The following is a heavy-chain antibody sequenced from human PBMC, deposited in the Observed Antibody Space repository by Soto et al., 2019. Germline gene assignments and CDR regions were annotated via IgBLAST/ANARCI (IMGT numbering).Heavy chain of an antibody. V-gene: IGHV3-30-3*01. CDR1: GFTFSSYA. CDR3: ARDGEWETRQVSPVNDY. J-gene: IGHJ4*02. D-gene: IGHD1-26*01. Sequence: QVQLVESGGGVVQPGRSLRLSCAASGFTFSSYAMHWVRQAPGKGLEWVSVISYDGSNKYYADSVKGRFTISRDNSKNTLYLQMNSLRAEDTAVYYCARDGEWETRQVSPVNDYWGQGTLVTVSS. CDR2: ISYDGSNK.